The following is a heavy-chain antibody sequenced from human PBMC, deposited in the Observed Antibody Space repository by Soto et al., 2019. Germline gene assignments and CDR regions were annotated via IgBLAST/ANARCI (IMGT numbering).Heavy chain of an antibody. CDR3: ATLSHYYYYYGMDV. J-gene: IGHJ6*02. V-gene: IGHV1-2*02. CDR1: GYTFTGYY. Sequence: ASVKVSCKASGYTFTGYYMHWVRQAPGQGLEWMGWINPNSGGTNYAQKFQGRVTMTRDTSISTAYMELSRLRSDDTAVYYCATLSHYYYYYGMDVWGQGTTVTVSS. CDR2: INPNSGGT. D-gene: IGHD3-10*01.